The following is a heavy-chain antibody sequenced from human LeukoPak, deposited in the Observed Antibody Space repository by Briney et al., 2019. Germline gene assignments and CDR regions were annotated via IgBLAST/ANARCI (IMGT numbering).Heavy chain of an antibody. CDR1: GDSISSSSYC. CDR3: SIYKSGHDCHDL. D-gene: IGHD1-26*01. J-gene: IGHJ5*02. Sequence: SETLSLTCTVAGDSISSSSYCWAWLRQSPGKGLEWNGCKYYSGSTFYNPSLKSRVAITENTSRNYFPLRLNSVTAADTSQYYCSIYKSGHDCHDLWGQGTGVTVSS. CDR2: KYYSGST. V-gene: IGHV4-39*01.